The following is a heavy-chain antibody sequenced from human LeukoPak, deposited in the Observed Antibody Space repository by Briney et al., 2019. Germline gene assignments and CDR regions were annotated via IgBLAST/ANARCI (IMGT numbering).Heavy chain of an antibody. D-gene: IGHD3-22*01. V-gene: IGHV3-7*01. CDR1: GFTFSSYW. J-gene: IGHJ1*01. Sequence: GGSLRLSCAASGFTFSSYWMSWVRQAPGKGLEWVAQIKQDGSEKYYVDSVKGRFTISRDNAKNSLYLQMNSLRAEDTAVYYCATYSSLNRREFQYWGQGTLLTVSS. CDR2: IKQDGSEK. CDR3: ATYSSLNRREFQY.